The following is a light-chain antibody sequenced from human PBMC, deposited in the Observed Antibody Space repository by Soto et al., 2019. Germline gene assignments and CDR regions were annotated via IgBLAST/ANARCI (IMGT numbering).Light chain of an antibody. CDR3: QQYSKWPLT. CDR2: GAS. V-gene: IGKV3-15*01. J-gene: IGKJ4*01. CDR1: QSVSSN. Sequence: EIVMTQSPATLSVSPGERATLSCRASQSVSSNLAWYQQKPGQAPRLLIYGASTRATGIPARFSGSGSGTELILSISSLQSEDFAVYYCQQYSKWPLTFGGGTKVDIK.